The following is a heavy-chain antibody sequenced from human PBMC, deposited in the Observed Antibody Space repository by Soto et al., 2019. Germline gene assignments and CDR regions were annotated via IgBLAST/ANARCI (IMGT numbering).Heavy chain of an antibody. CDR2: ISCDSGSI. Sequence: EVQLVESGGGLVQPGRSLRLSCAASGFTFDDYAMHWVRQAPGKGLEWVSGISCDSGSIGYADSVKGRFTISRDNAKNYLYLQMNSLEAEDTALYYGAKSLRSVEVDYGDYWYFDFWGRGALVTVSS. D-gene: IGHD4-17*01. CDR1: GFTFDDYA. V-gene: IGHV3-9*01. J-gene: IGHJ2*01. CDR3: AKSLRSVEVDYGDYWYFDF.